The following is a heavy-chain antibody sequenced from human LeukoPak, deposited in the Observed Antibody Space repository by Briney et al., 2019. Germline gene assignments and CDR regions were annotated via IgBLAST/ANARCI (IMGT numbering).Heavy chain of an antibody. D-gene: IGHD2-15*01. CDR2: IYYSGST. V-gene: IGHV4-39*01. CDR3: ARLDCSPGSCYFDY. J-gene: IGHJ4*02. CDR1: GGSISSGNYY. Sequence: PSETLSLTCTVSGGSISSGNYYCGWIRRPPGKGLEWLGNIYYSGSTYYNPSLKSRVTISVDTSKNQFSLNLISVTAADTAVYYCARLDCSPGSCYFDYWGQGTLVTVSS.